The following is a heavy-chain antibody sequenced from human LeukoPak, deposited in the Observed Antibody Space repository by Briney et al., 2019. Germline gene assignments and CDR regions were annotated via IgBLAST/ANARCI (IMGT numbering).Heavy chain of an antibody. CDR1: GFTFSSYA. J-gene: IGHJ5*02. Sequence: GGSLRLSCAASGFTFSSYAMHWVRQAPGKGLEWVAVISYDGSNKYYADSLKGRFTISRDNSKNTLYLQMNSLRAEDTAVYYCARDGVATISFWFDPWGQGTLVTVSS. CDR3: ARDGVATISFWFDP. V-gene: IGHV3-30-3*01. CDR2: ISYDGSNK. D-gene: IGHD5-12*01.